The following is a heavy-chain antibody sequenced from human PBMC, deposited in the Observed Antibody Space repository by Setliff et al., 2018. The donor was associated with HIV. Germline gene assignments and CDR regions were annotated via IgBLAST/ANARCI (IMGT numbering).Heavy chain of an antibody. CDR3: AKDLHYDSPGYYYYYYMDV. J-gene: IGHJ6*03. D-gene: IGHD3-22*01. Sequence: PGGSLRLSCAASGFTSSSHAMSWVRQAPGKGLEWVSAISGSGGSTYYADSVKGRFTIARDNFKNTLYLQMNSPRAEDTAVYYCAKDLHYDSPGYYYYYYMDVWGKGTPVTVSS. CDR1: GFTSSSHA. CDR2: ISGSGGST. V-gene: IGHV3-23*01.